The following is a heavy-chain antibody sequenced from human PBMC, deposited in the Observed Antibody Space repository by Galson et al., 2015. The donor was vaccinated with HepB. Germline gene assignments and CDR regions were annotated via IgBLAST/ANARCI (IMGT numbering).Heavy chain of an antibody. CDR2: ISGYNGNT. Sequence: SVKVSCKASGYTFTSYGISWVRQAPGQGLEWMGWISGYNGNTNYLQKFQGRVAMTTDTSTTTAYMELRSLRSDDTAVYYCARHDHLPNDYWGQGTPVTVSS. CDR3: ARHDHLPNDY. V-gene: IGHV1-18*01. J-gene: IGHJ4*02. CDR1: GYTFTSYG.